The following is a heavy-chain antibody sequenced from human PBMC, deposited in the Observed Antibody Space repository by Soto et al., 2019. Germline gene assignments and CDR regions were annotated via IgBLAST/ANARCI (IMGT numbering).Heavy chain of an antibody. Sequence: QVRLQESGPGLVKPSQTLSLTCTVSGGSISSGDYYWSWIRQPPGKGLEWIGYIYYSGSTYYNPSLKSRVTMSVDTSKNQFPLKLSSVAAADTAVYYCARRGSSGFYWYFDLWGRGTLVAVSS. CDR1: GGSISSGDYY. J-gene: IGHJ2*01. CDR2: IYYSGST. D-gene: IGHD3-22*01. CDR3: ARRGSSGFYWYFDL. V-gene: IGHV4-30-4*01.